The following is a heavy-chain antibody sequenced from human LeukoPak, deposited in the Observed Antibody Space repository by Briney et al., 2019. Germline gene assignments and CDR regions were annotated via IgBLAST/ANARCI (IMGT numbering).Heavy chain of an antibody. CDR1: GYTFSSHY. D-gene: IGHD5-18*01. CDR3: ARGGMGIQLWPFDY. J-gene: IGHJ4*02. V-gene: IGHV1-46*01. CDR2: INPSGGST. Sequence: ASVKVSFKASGYTFSSHYMQWVRQAPGQGLEWMGIINPSGGSTSYAQKFQGRVTMTRDTSTSTVYMELSTLRSEDTAVYYCARGGMGIQLWPFDYWGPGTLVTVSS.